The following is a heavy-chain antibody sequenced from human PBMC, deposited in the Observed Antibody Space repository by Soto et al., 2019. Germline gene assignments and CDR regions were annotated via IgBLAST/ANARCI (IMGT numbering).Heavy chain of an antibody. J-gene: IGHJ3*02. CDR2: INPSGGST. CDR1: GYTFTSYY. Sequence: GASVKVSCKASGYTFTSYYMHWVRQAPGQGLEWMGIINPSGGSTSYAQKFQGRVTMTRDTSTSTVYMELSSLRSEDTAVYYCAKSSSGSYFRGGQDAFDIWGQGTMVTVSS. CDR3: AKSSSGSYFRGGQDAFDI. V-gene: IGHV1-46*01. D-gene: IGHD1-26*01.